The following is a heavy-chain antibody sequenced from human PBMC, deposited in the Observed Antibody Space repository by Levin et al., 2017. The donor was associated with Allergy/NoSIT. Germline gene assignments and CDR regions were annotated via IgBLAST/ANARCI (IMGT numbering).Heavy chain of an antibody. CDR1: GGSISSSNDY. CDR2: IYYSGST. Sequence: SETLSLTCTVSGGSISSSNDYWGWIRQPPGKGLEWIGSIYYSGSTYYKSSLKSRVTISVDTSKNQFSLKLSSVTAADTAVYYCARLFDYWGQGTLVTVSS. CDR3: ARLFDY. J-gene: IGHJ4*02. V-gene: IGHV4-39*01.